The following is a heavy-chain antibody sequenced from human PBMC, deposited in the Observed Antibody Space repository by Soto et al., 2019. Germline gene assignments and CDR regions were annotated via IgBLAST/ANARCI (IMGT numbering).Heavy chain of an antibody. CDR2: ISSDGTNK. V-gene: IGHV3-30-3*01. Sequence: GGSLRLSCAASGFTFSSYAIHWVRQAPGKGLEWVSFISSDGTNKFYADSVKGRFTISRDNSKNTLYLQMNSLRTEDTAVYYCARDTVRGDYAFDIWGQGTMVTV. J-gene: IGHJ3*02. D-gene: IGHD4-17*01. CDR3: ARDTVRGDYAFDI. CDR1: GFTFSSYA.